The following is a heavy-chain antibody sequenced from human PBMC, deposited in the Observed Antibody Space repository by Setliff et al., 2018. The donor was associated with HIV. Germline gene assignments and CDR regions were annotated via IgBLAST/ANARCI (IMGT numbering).Heavy chain of an antibody. CDR3: AISTRPY. CDR2: ISGSGGST. J-gene: IGHJ4*02. D-gene: IGHD6-6*01. CDR1: GFTFSIHA. Sequence: PGGSLRLSCAAPGFTFSIHAMSWVRQAPGKGLEWVSAISGSGGSTYYADSVKGRFSISRDNSKNTLYLQMNNLRAEDTAVYYCAISTRPYWGQGTLVTVS. V-gene: IGHV3-23*01.